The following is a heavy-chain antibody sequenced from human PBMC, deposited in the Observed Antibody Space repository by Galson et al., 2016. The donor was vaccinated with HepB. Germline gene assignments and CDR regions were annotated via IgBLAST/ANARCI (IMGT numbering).Heavy chain of an antibody. V-gene: IGHV3-23*01. Sequence: SLRLSCAVSGITFSSYDMSRVRQAPGKGLEWVSGISGIGDNTYYADSVKGRFTISRDNSKNTRYLQMNSLRAEDTAVYYCAKDHSFGYFNYYYYMDVWGKGTTVTVS. CDR3: AKDHSFGYFNYYYYMDV. CDR1: GITFSSYD. CDR2: ISGIGDNT. D-gene: IGHD3-16*01. J-gene: IGHJ6*03.